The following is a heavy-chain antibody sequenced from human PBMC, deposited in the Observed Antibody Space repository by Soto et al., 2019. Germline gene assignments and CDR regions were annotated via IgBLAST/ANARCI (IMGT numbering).Heavy chain of an antibody. J-gene: IGHJ4*02. D-gene: IGHD5-12*01. Sequence: GPSVKVSCKASGGTFSSYAISWVRRAPGQGLEWMGGIIPIFGTANYAQKFQGRVTITADESTSTAYMELSSLRSEDTAVYYCAARGGYSGYENYWGQGTLVTVSS. CDR3: AARGGYSGYENY. V-gene: IGHV1-69*01. CDR1: GGTFSSYA. CDR2: IIPIFGTA.